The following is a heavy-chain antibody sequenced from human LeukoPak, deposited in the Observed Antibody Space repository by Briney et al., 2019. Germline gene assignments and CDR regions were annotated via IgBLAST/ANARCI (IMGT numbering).Heavy chain of an antibody. D-gene: IGHD2-15*01. Sequence: PGGSLRLSCAASGFTFSSYGIHWVRQAPGKGLEWVAFIRNDGTNKYYADSVKGRFTISRDNSKNTLYLQMNSLRAEDTAIYYCAKNGDRGAYCTGGTCYPYFYYYMDVWGKGTTVTI. CDR2: IRNDGTNK. J-gene: IGHJ6*03. CDR1: GFTFSSYG. V-gene: IGHV3-30*02. CDR3: AKNGDRGAYCTGGTCYPYFYYYMDV.